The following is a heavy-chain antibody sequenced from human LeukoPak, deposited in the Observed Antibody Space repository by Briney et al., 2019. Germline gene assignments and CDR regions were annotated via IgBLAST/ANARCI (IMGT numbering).Heavy chain of an antibody. Sequence: GGSLRLSCAASGFTFSSYSMNWVRQAPGKGLEWVSSISSSSSHIYYADSVKGRFTISRDNAKNSLYLQMNSLRAEDTAVYYCARGNTGAYCGGDCYYYYYYMDVWGKGTTVTVSS. V-gene: IGHV3-21*01. CDR1: GFTFSSYS. J-gene: IGHJ6*03. CDR2: ISSSSSHI. D-gene: IGHD2-21*02. CDR3: ARGNTGAYCGGDCYYYYYYMDV.